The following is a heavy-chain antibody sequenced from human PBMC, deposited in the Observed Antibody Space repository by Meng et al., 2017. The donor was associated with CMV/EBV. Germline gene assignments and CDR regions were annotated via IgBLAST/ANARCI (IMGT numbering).Heavy chain of an antibody. V-gene: IGHV4-61*01. Sequence: GSLRLSCTVSGGSVSSGSYYWSWIRQPPGKGLEWIGYIYYSGSTNYNPSLKSRVTISVDTSKNQFSLKLSSVTAADTAVYYCARANEHYDFWSGYYRAFDIWGQGTMVTVSS. D-gene: IGHD3-3*01. J-gene: IGHJ3*02. CDR2: IYYSGST. CDR1: GGSVSSGSYY. CDR3: ARANEHYDFWSGYYRAFDI.